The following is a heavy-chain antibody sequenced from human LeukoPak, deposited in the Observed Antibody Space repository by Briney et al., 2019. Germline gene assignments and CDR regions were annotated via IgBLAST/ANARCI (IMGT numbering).Heavy chain of an antibody. Sequence: GGSLRLSCAASGFSFDTYAMTWVRQAPGKGLEWVSAISGDGGSTYYAVSVKGRFTISRDNSKNTLYLQMNGLRAEDTAVYYCTLGSLYSSSWYGDYWGQGSLVTVSS. D-gene: IGHD6-13*01. CDR1: GFSFDTYA. J-gene: IGHJ4*02. CDR2: ISGDGGST. CDR3: TLGSLYSSSWYGDY. V-gene: IGHV3-23*01.